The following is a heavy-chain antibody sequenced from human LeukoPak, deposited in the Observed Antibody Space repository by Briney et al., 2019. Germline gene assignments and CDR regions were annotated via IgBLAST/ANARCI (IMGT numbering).Heavy chain of an antibody. V-gene: IGHV4-38-2*02. J-gene: IGHJ5*02. CDR3: ARGNRLSYYSDSGSYYNRWFDP. Sequence: PSETLSLTCTVSGYSISSGYYWGWIRQPPGKGLEWIGSIYHSGSTYYNPSLKSRVTISVDTSKNQFSLKLSSVTAADTAVYYCARGNRLSYYSDSGSYYNRWFDPWGQGTLVTVSS. CDR2: IYHSGST. CDR1: GYSISSGYY. D-gene: IGHD3-10*01.